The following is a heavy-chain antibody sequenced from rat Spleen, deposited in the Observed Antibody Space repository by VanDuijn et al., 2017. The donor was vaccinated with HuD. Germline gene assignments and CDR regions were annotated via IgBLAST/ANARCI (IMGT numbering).Heavy chain of an antibody. Sequence: QVQLKESGPGLEQPSQTLSLTCTVSGFSLTTYNVNWVRQLPGKGLEWMGVIWGDGNTAFSSALKSRLSISRDTSKSQVFLKMNSLQTEDTATYYCARGGFAYWGQGTLVTVSS. J-gene: IGHJ3*01. CDR3: ARGGFAY. CDR1: GFSLTTYN. CDR2: IWGDGNT. V-gene: IGHV2-32*01.